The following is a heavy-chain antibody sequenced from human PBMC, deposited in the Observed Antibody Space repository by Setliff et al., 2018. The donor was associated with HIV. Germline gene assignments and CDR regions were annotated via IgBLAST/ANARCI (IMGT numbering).Heavy chain of an antibody. CDR2: IIPLFGAP. V-gene: IGHV1-69*05. D-gene: IGHD3-10*01. CDR1: GGSFGTFD. CDR3: AKLTYFGSGSRVPKPGYFYMDV. Sequence: SVKVSCKASGGSFGTFDISWVRQAPGQGLEWVGEIIPLFGAPNYAQKFQGRVTLTTDESTSAAFMELRSLRSEDTAVYYCAKLTYFGSGSRVPKPGYFYMDVW. J-gene: IGHJ6*03.